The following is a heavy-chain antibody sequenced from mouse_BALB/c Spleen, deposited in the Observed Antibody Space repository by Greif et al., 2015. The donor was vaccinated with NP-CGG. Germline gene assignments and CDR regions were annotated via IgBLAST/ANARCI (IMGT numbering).Heavy chain of an antibody. Sequence: EVKVVDSGGGLVQPGGSLRLSCATSGFTFTDYYMSWVRQPPGKALEWLGFIRNKANGYTTEYSASVKGRFTISRDNSQSILYLQMNTLRAEDSATYYCAREYGNYFDYWGQGTTLAVSS. J-gene: IGHJ2*01. CDR1: GFTFTDYY. CDR2: IRNKANGYTT. V-gene: IGHV7-3*02. CDR3: AREYGNYFDY. D-gene: IGHD2-10*02.